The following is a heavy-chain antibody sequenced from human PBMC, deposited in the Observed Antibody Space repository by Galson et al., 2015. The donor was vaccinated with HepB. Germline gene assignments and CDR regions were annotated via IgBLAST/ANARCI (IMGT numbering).Heavy chain of an antibody. J-gene: IGHJ4*02. CDR1: GFTVSTNS. CDR2: SYSGGST. D-gene: IGHD1-1*01. CDR3: ARDRTGGTSSSFGY. Sequence: SLRLSCAASGFTVSTNSMSWVRQAPGKGLEWVSVSYSGGSTYYADSVKGRFTISRDNAKNTLFLQMNSLRAEDTAVYYCARDRTGGTSSSFGYWGQGTLVTVSS. V-gene: IGHV3-66*01.